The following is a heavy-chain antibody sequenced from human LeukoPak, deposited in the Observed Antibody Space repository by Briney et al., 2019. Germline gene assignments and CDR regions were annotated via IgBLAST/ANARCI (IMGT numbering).Heavy chain of an antibody. CDR2: IIPIFGTA. J-gene: IGHJ1*01. V-gene: IGHV1-69*13. D-gene: IGHD6-13*01. CDR1: GYTFTSYG. Sequence: SVKVSCKASGYTFTSYGISWVRQAPGQGLEWMGGIIPIFGTANYAQKFQGRVTITADESTSTAYMELSSLRSEDTAVYYCATAAAGDSEYFQHWGQGTLVTVSS. CDR3: ATAAAGDSEYFQH.